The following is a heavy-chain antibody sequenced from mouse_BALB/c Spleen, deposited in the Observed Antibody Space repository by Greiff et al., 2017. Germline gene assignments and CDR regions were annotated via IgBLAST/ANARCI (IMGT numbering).Heavy chain of an antibody. J-gene: IGHJ4*01. D-gene: IGHD2-4*01. V-gene: IGHV2-9*02. Sequence: QVQLQQSGPGLVAPSQSLSITCTVSGFSLTSYGVHWVRQPPGKGLEWLGVIWAGGSTNYNSALMSRLSISKENSKSQVFLKMNSLQTDDTAMYYCAIYDYDEGGYAMDYWGQGTSVTVSS. CDR3: AIYDYDEGGYAMDY. CDR1: GFSLTSYG. CDR2: IWAGGST.